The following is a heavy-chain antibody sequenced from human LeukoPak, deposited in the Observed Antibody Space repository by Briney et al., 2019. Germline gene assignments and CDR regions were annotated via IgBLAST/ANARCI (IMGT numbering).Heavy chain of an antibody. CDR3: ARSHYWYFDL. J-gene: IGHJ2*01. V-gene: IGHV4-59*01. CDR2: IYYSGST. Sequence: SETPTLVSTANRNSIGSYKWRWIRERPGKELEWIGYIYYSGSTNYNPSLKSRVTISVDPSKNQFSLKLSSVTAADTAVYYCARSHYWYFDLWGRGTLVTVSS. CDR1: RNSIGSYK.